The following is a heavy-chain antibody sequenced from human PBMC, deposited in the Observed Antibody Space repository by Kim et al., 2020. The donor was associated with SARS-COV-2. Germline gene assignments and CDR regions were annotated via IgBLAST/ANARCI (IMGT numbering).Heavy chain of an antibody. Sequence: AQKFQGRVTMTRDTSTSTVYMELSSLRSEDTAVYYCARSPPGPNPNPLDYWGQGTLVTVSS. CDR3: ARSPPGPNPNPLDY. V-gene: IGHV1-46*01. D-gene: IGHD2-8*02. J-gene: IGHJ4*02.